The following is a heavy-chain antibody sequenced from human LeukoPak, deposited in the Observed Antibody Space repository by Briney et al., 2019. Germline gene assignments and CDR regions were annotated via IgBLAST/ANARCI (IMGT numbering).Heavy chain of an antibody. J-gene: IGHJ6*03. CDR2: IYYSGST. CDR3: ARGGGQLGRVPYYYYMDV. Sequence: PSETLSPTCTVSGGSISSGGYYWSWIRQHPGKGLEWIGYIYYSGSTYYNPSLKSRVTISVDTSKNQFSLKLSSVTAADTAVYYCARGGGQLGRVPYYYYMDVWGKGTTVTVSS. CDR1: GGSISSGGYY. D-gene: IGHD6-6*01. V-gene: IGHV4-31*03.